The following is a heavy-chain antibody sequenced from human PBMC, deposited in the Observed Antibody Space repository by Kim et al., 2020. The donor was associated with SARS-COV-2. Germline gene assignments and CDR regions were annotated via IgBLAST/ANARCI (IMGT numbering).Heavy chain of an antibody. CDR1: GGSFSGYY. V-gene: IGHV4-34*01. D-gene: IGHD4-17*01. CDR2: INHSGST. CDR3: ARGGVFYSGDYDGGAYYYYYGLDV. Sequence: SETLSLTCAVYGGSFSGYYWSWIRQPPGKGLEWIGEINHSGSTNYNPSLKSRVTISVDTSKNQFSLKLSSVTAADTDVYYCARGGVFYSGDYDGGAYYYYYGLDVWGQGTTVTVSS. J-gene: IGHJ6*02.